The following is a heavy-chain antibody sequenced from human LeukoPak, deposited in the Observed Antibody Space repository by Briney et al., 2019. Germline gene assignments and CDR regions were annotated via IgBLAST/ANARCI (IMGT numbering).Heavy chain of an antibody. CDR3: ARGGPRGYGSGSPIDY. J-gene: IGHJ4*02. V-gene: IGHV1-8*01. CDR2: MNPNSGNT. D-gene: IGHD3-10*01. Sequence: ASVKVSCKASGYTFISYDINWVRQATGQGLEWMGWMNPNSGNTGYAQKFQGRVTMTRDTSISTAYMELSRLRSDDTAVYYCARGGPRGYGSGSPIDYWGQGTLVTVSS. CDR1: GYTFISYD.